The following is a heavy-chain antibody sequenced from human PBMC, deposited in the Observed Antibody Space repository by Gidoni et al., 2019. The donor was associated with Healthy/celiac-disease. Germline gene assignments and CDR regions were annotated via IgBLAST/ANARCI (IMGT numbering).Heavy chain of an antibody. D-gene: IGHD3-16*02. CDR3: ARGRDYDYVWGSYRFDY. Sequence: QVQLVQSGAEVKKPGSSVKVSCKASGGTFSSYAISWVRQAPGQGLEWMGGIIPIFGTANYAQKFQGRVTITADESTSTAYMELSSLRSEDTAVYYCARGRDYDYVWGSYRFDYWGQGTLVTVSS. J-gene: IGHJ4*02. CDR2: IIPIFGTA. CDR1: GGTFSSYA. V-gene: IGHV1-69*01.